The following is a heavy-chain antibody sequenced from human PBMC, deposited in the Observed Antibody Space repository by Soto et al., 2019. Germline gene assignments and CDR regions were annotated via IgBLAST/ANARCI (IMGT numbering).Heavy chain of an antibody. CDR2: INPKTGGT. V-gene: IGHV1-2*02. D-gene: IGHD3-16*01. Sequence: ASVKVSCKASGYTFTDYYMHWVRQAPGQGLEWMGWINPKTGGTNYVQKFQGRVTMTRDTSITTAYMELSRLRSDDTAVYYCARDVGGSNYFDSWGKGTLVTVPS. CDR3: ARDVGGSNYFDS. CDR1: GYTFTDYY. J-gene: IGHJ4*02.